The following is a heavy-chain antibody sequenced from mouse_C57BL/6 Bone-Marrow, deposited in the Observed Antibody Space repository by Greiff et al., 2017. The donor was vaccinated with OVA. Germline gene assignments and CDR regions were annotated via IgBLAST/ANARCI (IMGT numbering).Heavy chain of an antibody. CDR2: ISYDGSN. J-gene: IGHJ4*01. CDR3: ARDPTAQATDAMDY. V-gene: IGHV3-6*01. CDR1: GYSITSGYY. D-gene: IGHD3-2*02. Sequence: DVKLQESGPGLVKPSQSLSLTCSVTGYSITSGYYWNWIRQFPGNKLEWMGYISYDGSNNYNPSLKNRISITRDTSKNQFFLKLNSVTTEDTATYYCARDPTAQATDAMDYWGQGTSVTVSS.